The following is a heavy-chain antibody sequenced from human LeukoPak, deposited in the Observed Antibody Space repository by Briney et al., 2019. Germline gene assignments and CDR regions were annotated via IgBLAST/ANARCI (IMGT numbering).Heavy chain of an antibody. J-gene: IGHJ4*02. CDR1: GFNFSS. CDR3: TTDAKAADPDY. V-gene: IGHV3-15*01. Sequence: GGSLRLSCAASGFNFSSMNWVRQAPGKGLEWVGRIKSKTDGGTTDYAAPVKGRFTISRDDSKNTLYLQMNSLKTEDTAVYYCTTDAKAADPDYWGQGTLVTVSS. D-gene: IGHD6-13*01. CDR2: IKSKTDGGTT.